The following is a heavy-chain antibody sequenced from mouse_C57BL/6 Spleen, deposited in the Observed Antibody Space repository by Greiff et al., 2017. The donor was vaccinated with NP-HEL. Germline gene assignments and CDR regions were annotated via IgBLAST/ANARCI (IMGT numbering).Heavy chain of an antibody. Sequence: QVQLQQSGPELVKPGASVKISCKASGYAFSSSWMNWVKQRPGKGLEWIGRIYPGDGDTNYNGKFKGKATLTADKSSSTAYRQLSSLTSEDSAVYFCARDYDYDDYFDYWGQGTTLTVSS. CDR2: IYPGDGDT. CDR3: ARDYDYDDYFDY. J-gene: IGHJ2*01. D-gene: IGHD2-4*01. V-gene: IGHV1-82*01. CDR1: GYAFSSSW.